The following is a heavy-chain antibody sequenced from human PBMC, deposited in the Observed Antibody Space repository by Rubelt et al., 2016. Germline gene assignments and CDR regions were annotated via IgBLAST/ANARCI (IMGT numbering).Heavy chain of an antibody. CDR1: GFIFSSYA. CDR3: ARTYY. Sequence: EVQLVESGGDLVQPGGSLRLSCAASGFIFSSYAMSWVRHGPGKGLEWVAAMSGSGDEIYHADSVKGRWTISRENGKKALYLQMNNLRAEDTAVYYCARTYYWGQGTLVTVSS. CDR2: MSGSGDEI. D-gene: IGHD1-7*01. J-gene: IGHJ4*02. V-gene: IGHV3-23*04.